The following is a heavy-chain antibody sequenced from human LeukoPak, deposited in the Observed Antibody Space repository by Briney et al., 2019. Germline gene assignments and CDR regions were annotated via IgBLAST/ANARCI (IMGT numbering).Heavy chain of an antibody. J-gene: IGHJ4*02. Sequence: GGSLRLSCAASGFAFSSYSMDWVRQAPGKGLEWVSSISKTSVHIYYADSVRGRFTISRDNAKNSLYLQMNNLRAEDTALYYCARADSDVGSLGYWGQGTLVTVSS. CDR2: ISKTSVHI. CDR3: ARADSDVGSLGY. D-gene: IGHD2-21*02. V-gene: IGHV3-21*01. CDR1: GFAFSSYS.